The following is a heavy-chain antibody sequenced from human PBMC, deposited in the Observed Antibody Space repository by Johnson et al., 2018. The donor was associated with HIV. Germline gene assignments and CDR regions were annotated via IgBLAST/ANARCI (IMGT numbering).Heavy chain of an antibody. CDR3: TKMGALGAFDI. Sequence: EVQLVESGGGLVQPGGSQRLSCAASGFTFSNFGMNWVRQTPRKGLVCVSRINSDGTNATYADSVKGRFTFSRDNAKNTLSLQMNSQRAEDTAVYYCTKMGALGAFDIWGQGTMVTVSS. J-gene: IGHJ3*02. V-gene: IGHV3-74*02. CDR1: GFTFSNFG. CDR2: INSDGTNA. D-gene: IGHD3-16*01.